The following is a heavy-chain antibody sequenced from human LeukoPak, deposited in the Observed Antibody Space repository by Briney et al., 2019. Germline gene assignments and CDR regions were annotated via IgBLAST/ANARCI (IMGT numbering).Heavy chain of an antibody. CDR3: ARRTTITMVRGGGLDY. CDR1: GGYFSGYY. Sequence: SETLSLTCAVYGGYFSGYYWSWIRQPPGKGLEWIGEINQRGRTNYKPLLKSRVTISVDTSKNQFSLKLSSVTAADTAVYYCARRTTITMVRGGGLDYWGQGTLVTVSS. V-gene: IGHV4-34*01. J-gene: IGHJ4*02. CDR2: INQRGRT. D-gene: IGHD3-10*01.